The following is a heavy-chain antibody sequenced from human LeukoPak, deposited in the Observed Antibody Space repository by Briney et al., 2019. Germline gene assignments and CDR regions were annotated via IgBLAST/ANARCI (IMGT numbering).Heavy chain of an antibody. D-gene: IGHD5/OR15-5a*01. Sequence: GGSLRLSCAASEFTVSNSYMTWVRQAPGKGLEWVSVIYEGGGRYYGDSVKGRFTISKDNFENTVYLQMNSLRADDTAVYYCARVDTVSGILVWGQGTLVTVSS. CDR1: EFTVSNSY. CDR3: ARVDTVSGILV. J-gene: IGHJ4*02. CDR2: IYEGGGR. V-gene: IGHV3-53*01.